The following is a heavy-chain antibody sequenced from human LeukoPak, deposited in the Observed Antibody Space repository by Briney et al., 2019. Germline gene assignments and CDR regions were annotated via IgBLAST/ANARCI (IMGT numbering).Heavy chain of an antibody. J-gene: IGHJ4*02. CDR3: AKDRTMAADGTYFDY. V-gene: IGHV3-30*02. Sequence: GGSLRLSCAASGFTFSSYGMHWVRQAPGKGLEWISFIRYDGSNKYYTDSVKGRFTISRDNSQNTLYLQMNSLRTEDTALYFCAKDRTMAADGTYFDYWGQGTLVTVSS. CDR1: GFTFSSYG. D-gene: IGHD6-13*01. CDR2: IRYDGSNK.